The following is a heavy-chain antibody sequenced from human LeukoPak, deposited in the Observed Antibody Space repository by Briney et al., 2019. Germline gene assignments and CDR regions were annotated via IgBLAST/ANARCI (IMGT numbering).Heavy chain of an antibody. CDR1: GFTFSSYA. Sequence: GGSLRLSCAASGFTFSSYAMSWVRQAPGRGLELVSGISASGGSTYYADSVKGRFIISRENSKNTLYLQMSSLRAEDTAIYYCVKDGGYSSSCYYFDYWGQGTLVTVSS. D-gene: IGHD6-13*01. V-gene: IGHV3-23*01. J-gene: IGHJ4*02. CDR3: VKDGGYSSSCYYFDY. CDR2: ISASGGST.